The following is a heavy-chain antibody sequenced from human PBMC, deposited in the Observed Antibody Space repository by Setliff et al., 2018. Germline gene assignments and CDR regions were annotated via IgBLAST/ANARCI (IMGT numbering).Heavy chain of an antibody. D-gene: IGHD3-3*01. V-gene: IGHV4-61*02. Sequence: SETLSLTCTVSGDSISRAKYYWSWIRQSAGKGLECIGRIYTDGSTKYNPSLNSRVTLLIDTAKNQISLRLSSVTAADTAVYFCARVTGFSYMDVWGKGTTGTVS. CDR1: GDSISRAKYY. CDR2: IYTDGST. CDR3: ARVTGFSYMDV. J-gene: IGHJ6*03.